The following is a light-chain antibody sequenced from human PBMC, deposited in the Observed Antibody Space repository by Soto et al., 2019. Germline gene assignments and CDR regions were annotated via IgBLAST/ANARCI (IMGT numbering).Light chain of an antibody. CDR3: SSFTSRFTFNYI. J-gene: IGLJ1*01. CDR1: SIDVGGYNY. V-gene: IGLV2-14*01. Sequence: QSALTQPASVSGSPGQSITISCTGTSIDVGGYNYVSWYQQHPGKAPKIIIYEVTNRPSGVSNRFSGSKSGNTASLTISGLQAEDDADYYCSSFTSRFTFNYIFXTGTKATVL. CDR2: EVT.